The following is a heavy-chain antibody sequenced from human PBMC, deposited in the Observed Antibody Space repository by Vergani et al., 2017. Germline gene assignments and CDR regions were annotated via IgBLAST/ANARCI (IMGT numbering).Heavy chain of an antibody. Sequence: EVQLLESGGGLVQPGGSLRLSCAASGFTFSSYAMSWVRQAPGKGLEWVSAISGSGGSTYYADSVKGRFTIARDNSKNTLYLQMNSLRAEDTAVYYCAKDLRLEGWTNNWGQGTLVTVSS. CDR3: AKDLRLEGWTNN. D-gene: IGHD1/OR15-1a*01. J-gene: IGHJ4*02. CDR1: GFTFSSYA. CDR2: ISGSGGST. V-gene: IGHV3-23*01.